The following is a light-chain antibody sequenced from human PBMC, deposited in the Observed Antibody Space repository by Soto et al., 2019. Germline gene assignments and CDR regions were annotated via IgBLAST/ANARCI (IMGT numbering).Light chain of an antibody. CDR3: ATWDDSLNAYV. J-gene: IGLJ1*01. CDR1: SSNIGNNG. CDR2: YDD. V-gene: IGLV1-36*01. Sequence: QSVLTQSPSVSEAPRQRVTISCSGSSSNIGNNGVNWYQQLPGKAPKLLIYYDDLKPSGVSARFSGSKSGTSASLAISGLQSEDEADYYCATWDDSLNAYVFGIGTQLTVL.